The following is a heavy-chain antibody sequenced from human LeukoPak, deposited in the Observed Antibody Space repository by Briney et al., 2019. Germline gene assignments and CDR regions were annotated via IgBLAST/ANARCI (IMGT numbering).Heavy chain of an antibody. J-gene: IGHJ4*02. CDR1: GFTFSSYG. V-gene: IGHV3-23*01. Sequence: AGGSLRLSCAASGFTFSSYGMSWVRQAPGKGLEWVSAISGSGGSTYYADSVKGRFTTSRDNSKNTLYLQMNSLRAEDTAVYYCARDSPITMVRGGFDYWGQGTLVTVSS. CDR3: ARDSPITMVRGGFDY. CDR2: ISGSGGST. D-gene: IGHD3-10*01.